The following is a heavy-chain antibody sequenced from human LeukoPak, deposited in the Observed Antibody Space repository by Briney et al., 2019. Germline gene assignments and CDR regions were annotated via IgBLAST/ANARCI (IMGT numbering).Heavy chain of an antibody. CDR3: ARERSEQQLGRGDNWFDP. CDR1: GFTVSSNY. Sequence: GGSLRLSCAASGFTVSSNYMSWVRQAPGKGLEWVSVIYSGGSTYYADSVKGRFTISRDNSKNTLYLQMNSLRAEDTAVYYCARERSEQQLGRGDNWFDPWGQGTLVTVSS. CDR2: IYSGGST. V-gene: IGHV3-53*01. J-gene: IGHJ5*02. D-gene: IGHD6-13*01.